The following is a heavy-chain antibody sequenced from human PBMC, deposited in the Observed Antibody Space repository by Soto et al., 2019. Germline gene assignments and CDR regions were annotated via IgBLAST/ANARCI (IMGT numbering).Heavy chain of an antibody. CDR3: ARGGGEMTSTPPYIY. V-gene: IGHV1-69*06. D-gene: IGHD3-16*01. Sequence: QVQLVQSGAEVKKPGSSVKVSCKASGGTFSSYAISWVRQAPGQGLEWMGGIIPIFGTANYAQKFQRRVTITADKSTTTVHMQLSSLRSDDTAVYYCARGGGEMTSTPPYIYWGQGTLVTVSS. CDR1: GGTFSSYA. J-gene: IGHJ4*02. CDR2: IIPIFGTA.